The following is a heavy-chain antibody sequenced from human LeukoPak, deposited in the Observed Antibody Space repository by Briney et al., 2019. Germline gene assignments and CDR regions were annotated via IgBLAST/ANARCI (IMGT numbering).Heavy chain of an antibody. J-gene: IGHJ6*03. D-gene: IGHD6-6*01. Sequence: PGGSLRLSCAASGFTFSSYWMTWVRQAPGQGLEWVATIKEDGGEKSSVDSVRGRFTISRDNANNSLYLQMNSLRAEDTAVYYCARAFTSSSGRRHYYYYMDVWGRGTTVTVSS. V-gene: IGHV3-7*03. CDR1: GFTFSSYW. CDR2: IKEDGGEK. CDR3: ARAFTSSSGRRHYYYYMDV.